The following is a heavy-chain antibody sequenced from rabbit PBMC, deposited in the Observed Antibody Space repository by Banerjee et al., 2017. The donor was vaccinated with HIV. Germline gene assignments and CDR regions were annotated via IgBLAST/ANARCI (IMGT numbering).Heavy chain of an antibody. J-gene: IGHJ4*01. V-gene: IGHV1S45*01. D-gene: IGHD1-1*01. CDR1: GFSFSSSYW. Sequence: QEHLVESGGGLVQPEGSLTLTCTVSGFSFSSSYWICWVRQAPGKGLEWIACIYAGSSGSTYYASWAKGRFTISKTSSTTVTLQMTSLTAADTATYFCARIDASSSGYYHFNLWGPGTLVTVS. CDR2: IYAGSSGST. CDR3: ARIDASSSGYYHFNL.